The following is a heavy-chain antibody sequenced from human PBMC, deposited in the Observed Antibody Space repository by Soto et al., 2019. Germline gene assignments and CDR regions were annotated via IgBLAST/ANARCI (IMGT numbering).Heavy chain of an antibody. CDR2: ISRDGGSK. Sequence: QVQLVESGGGVVQPGRSLRLSCAVSGFTVSTYGMHWVRQAPGKGLEWVAVISRDGGSKYYADSVKGRFTISSDNSRNTLFLEMNSLSGTDMAVYYCTGEVASGYWGQGTLVTVSS. V-gene: IGHV3-30*03. CDR3: TGEVASGY. D-gene: IGHD2-8*02. CDR1: GFTVSTYG. J-gene: IGHJ4*02.